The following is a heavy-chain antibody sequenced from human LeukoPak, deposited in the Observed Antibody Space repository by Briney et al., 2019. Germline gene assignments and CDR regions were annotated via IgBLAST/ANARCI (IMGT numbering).Heavy chain of an antibody. CDR3: ARAGSRYDYYYYMDV. CDR2: IYTSGST. Sequence: SETLSLTCTVSGGSISSGSYYWSWIRQPAGKGLEWIGRIYTSGSTNYNPSLKSRVTISVDTSKNQFSLKLSSVTAADTAVYYCARAGSRYDYYYYMDVWGKGTTVTVSS. J-gene: IGHJ6*03. V-gene: IGHV4-61*02. D-gene: IGHD6-13*01. CDR1: GGSISSGSYY.